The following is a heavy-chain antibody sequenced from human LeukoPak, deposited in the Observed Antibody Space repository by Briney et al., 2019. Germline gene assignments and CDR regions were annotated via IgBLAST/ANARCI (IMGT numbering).Heavy chain of an antibody. V-gene: IGHV4-59*01. CDR3: ARGCSAGTPHNLFDP. D-gene: IGHD6-19*01. Sequence: PSETLSLTCTVSGGSISGYYWSWIRQPPGKGLEWIGYIYYSGSTNYNPSLKSRVTISVDTSKNQFSLKLSSVTAADTAVYYCARGCSAGTPHNLFDPWGQGTLATVSS. J-gene: IGHJ5*02. CDR1: GGSISGYY. CDR2: IYYSGST.